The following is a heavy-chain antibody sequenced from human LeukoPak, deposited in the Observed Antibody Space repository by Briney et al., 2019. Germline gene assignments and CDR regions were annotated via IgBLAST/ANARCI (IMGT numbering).Heavy chain of an antibody. V-gene: IGHV4-4*07. J-gene: IGHJ2*01. CDR3: ARLRSTYWYFDL. Sequence: SETLSLTCTVSGGSISIYYWSWIRQPAGKGLEWIGRIYTSGNTHYNPSLKSRVTMSVDTSKNQFSLKLSSVTAADTAVYFCARLRSTYWYFDLWGRGTLVTVSS. CDR2: IYTSGNT. CDR1: GGSISIYY. D-gene: IGHD1-26*01.